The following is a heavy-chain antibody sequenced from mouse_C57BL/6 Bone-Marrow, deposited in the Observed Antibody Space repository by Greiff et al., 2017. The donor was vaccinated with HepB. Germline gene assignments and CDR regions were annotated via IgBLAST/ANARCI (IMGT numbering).Heavy chain of an antibody. Sequence: EVKLQESGGGLVKPGGSLKLSCAASGFTFSDYGMHWVRQAPEKGLEWVAYISSGSSTIYYADTVKGRFTISRDNAKNTLFLQMTSLRSEDTAMYYCASYDYGSSYYAMDYWGQGTSVTVSS. CDR3: ASYDYGSSYYAMDY. CDR1: GFTFSDYG. CDR2: ISSGSSTI. J-gene: IGHJ4*01. V-gene: IGHV5-17*01. D-gene: IGHD2-4*01.